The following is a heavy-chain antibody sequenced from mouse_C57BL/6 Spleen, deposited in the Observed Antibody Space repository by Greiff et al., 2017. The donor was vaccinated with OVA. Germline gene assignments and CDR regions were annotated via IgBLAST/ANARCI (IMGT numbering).Heavy chain of an antibody. V-gene: IGHV5-4*01. CDR2: ISDGGSYT. D-gene: IGHD6-2*01. J-gene: IGHJ2*01. CDR3: ARMGGLGPGLCDY. Sequence: EVHLVESGGGLVKPGGSLKLSCAASGFTFSSYAMSWVRQTPEKRLEWVATISDGGSYTYYPDNVKGRFTISRDNAKNNLYLQMSHLKSEDTAMYYCARMGGLGPGLCDYWGQGTTLTVSA. CDR1: GFTFSSYA.